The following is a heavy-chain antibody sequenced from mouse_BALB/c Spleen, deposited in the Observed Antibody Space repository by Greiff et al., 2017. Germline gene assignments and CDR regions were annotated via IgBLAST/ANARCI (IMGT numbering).Heavy chain of an antibody. D-gene: IGHD2-4*01. J-gene: IGHJ3*01. V-gene: IGHV1S41*01. Sequence: DLVKPGASVKLSCKASGYTFTSYWINWVKQRPGQGLEWIGRIAPGSGSTYSNEILKGKATLTVDTSSSSAYIQLSILSSEASAVSFCAREGVDYSSWFDYWGQGTLVTVSA. CDR1: GYTFTSYW. CDR3: AREGVDYSSWFDY. CDR2: IAPGSGST.